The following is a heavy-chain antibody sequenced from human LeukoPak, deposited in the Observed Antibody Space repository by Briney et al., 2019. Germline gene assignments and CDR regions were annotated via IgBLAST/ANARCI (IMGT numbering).Heavy chain of an antibody. V-gene: IGHV3-23*01. CDR3: AKDRRAGSYDY. D-gene: IGHD3-10*01. CDR1: GFTFSRNG. Sequence: GGTLRLTCAASGFTFSRNGMTWVRQAPGKGLEWVSAISGSGGNTYYADSVKGRFTISRDNSKNTLYLQMNSLRAEDTAVYYCAKDRRAGSYDYWGQGTLVTVSS. CDR2: ISGSGGNT. J-gene: IGHJ4*02.